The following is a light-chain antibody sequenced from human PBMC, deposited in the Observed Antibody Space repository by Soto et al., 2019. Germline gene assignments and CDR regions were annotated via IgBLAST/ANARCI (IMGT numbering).Light chain of an antibody. CDR1: QSVSSK. Sequence: EIVMTQSPATLSVSPGEGATLSCRASQSVSSKLAWYQQKPGQAPRLLIYGASTRATGIPARFSGSGSGTDFTLIISSLQSEDFATYYCQQLLSYPITFGQGTRLEIK. CDR2: GAS. J-gene: IGKJ5*01. CDR3: QQLLSYPIT. V-gene: IGKV3-15*01.